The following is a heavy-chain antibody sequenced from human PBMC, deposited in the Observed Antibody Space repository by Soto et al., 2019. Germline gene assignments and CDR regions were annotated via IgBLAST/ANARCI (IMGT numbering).Heavy chain of an antibody. V-gene: IGHV1-18*04. D-gene: IGHD5-18*01. CDR2: ISAYNGNT. J-gene: IGHJ5*02. CDR3: ARVSSWIQLWSEWGFDP. Sequence: GASVKVSCKASGYTFTSYGISWVRKAPGQGLEWMGWISAYNGNTNYAQKLQGRVTVTTDTSTSTAYMELRSLRSDDTAVYYCARVSSWIQLWSEWGFDPWGQGTLVTVSS. CDR1: GYTFTSYG.